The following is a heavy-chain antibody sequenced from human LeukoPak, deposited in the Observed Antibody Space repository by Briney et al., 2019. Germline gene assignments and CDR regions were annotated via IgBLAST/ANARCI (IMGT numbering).Heavy chain of an antibody. Sequence: ASVKVSCKASGYTFTSYDINWVRPATGQGLEWMGWMNPNSGNTGYAQKFQGRVTMTRNTSISTAYMELSSLRSEDTAVYYCARLREREYYDFWSSYYGEYYYYGMDVWGQGTTVTVSS. CDR1: GYTFTSYD. D-gene: IGHD3-3*01. J-gene: IGHJ6*02. V-gene: IGHV1-8*01. CDR2: MNPNSGNT. CDR3: ARLREREYYDFWSSYYGEYYYYGMDV.